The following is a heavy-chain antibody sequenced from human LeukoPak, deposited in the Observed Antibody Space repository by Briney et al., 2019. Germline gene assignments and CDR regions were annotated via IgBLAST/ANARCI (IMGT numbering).Heavy chain of an antibody. CDR2: ISSRGNYI. Sequence: GGSLRLSCAASGFTFSSYAMSWVRQAPGKGLEWVSSISSRGNYIYYADSVKGRFTISRDNAQNSLYLQMNSLRVEDTAVYYCARETQEEAFDIWGQGTMVTVSS. V-gene: IGHV3-21*01. CDR1: GFTFSSYA. J-gene: IGHJ3*02. CDR3: ARETQEEAFDI.